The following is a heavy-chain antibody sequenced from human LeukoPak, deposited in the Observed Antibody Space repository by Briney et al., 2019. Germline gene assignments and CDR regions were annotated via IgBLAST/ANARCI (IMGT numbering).Heavy chain of an antibody. J-gene: IGHJ4*02. CDR1: GGSISSGGYY. CDR3: ARETVTVGGAFDY. CDR2: IYYSGST. V-gene: IGHV4-31*03. D-gene: IGHD1-26*01. Sequence: SQTLSLTRTVSGGSISSGGYYWSWIRQHPGKGLEWIGYIYYSGSTHYNPSLKSRVTISVDTSKNQFSLKLSSVTAADTAVYYCARETVTVGGAFDYWGQGTLVTVSS.